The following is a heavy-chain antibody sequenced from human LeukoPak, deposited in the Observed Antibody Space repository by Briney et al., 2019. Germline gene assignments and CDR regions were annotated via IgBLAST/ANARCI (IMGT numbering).Heavy chain of an antibody. CDR2: INSDGSST. Sequence: GGSLRLSCAASGFTFSSYWMHWVRQAPGKGLVWVSRINSDGSSTSYADSVKGRFTISRDNSKNTLFLQMNGLRAEDTAVYYCARGYRDAGRYFDYWGQGTLVTVSS. D-gene: IGHD3-16*02. CDR1: GFTFSSYW. V-gene: IGHV3-74*01. J-gene: IGHJ4*02. CDR3: ARGYRDAGRYFDY.